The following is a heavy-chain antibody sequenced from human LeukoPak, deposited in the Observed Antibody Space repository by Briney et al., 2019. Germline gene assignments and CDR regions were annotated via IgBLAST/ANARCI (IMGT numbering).Heavy chain of an antibody. Sequence: ASVTASCKASGYTFTGYYMQWVRQAPGQGLEWMGWINPNSGGTNYAQKFQGRVTMTRDTSISTAYMELSRLRSDDTAVYYCARDVVVVPAADDAFDIWGQGTMVTVSS. CDR1: GYTFTGYY. V-gene: IGHV1-2*02. D-gene: IGHD2-2*01. CDR3: ARDVVVVPAADDAFDI. J-gene: IGHJ3*02. CDR2: INPNSGGT.